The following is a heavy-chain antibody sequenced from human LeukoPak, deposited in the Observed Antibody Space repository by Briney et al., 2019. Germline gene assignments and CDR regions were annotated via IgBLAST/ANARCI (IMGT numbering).Heavy chain of an antibody. Sequence: ASVKVSCKASGYTFTSYAMHWVRQAPGQRLEWMGWINAGNGNTKYSQKFQGRVTITRDTSASTAYMELSSLRSEDTAVYYCARGLPSLWGSYRYSPDYWGQGTLVTVSS. CDR1: GYTFTSYA. V-gene: IGHV1-3*01. CDR3: ARGLPSLWGSYRYSPDY. CDR2: INAGNGNT. D-gene: IGHD3-16*02. J-gene: IGHJ4*02.